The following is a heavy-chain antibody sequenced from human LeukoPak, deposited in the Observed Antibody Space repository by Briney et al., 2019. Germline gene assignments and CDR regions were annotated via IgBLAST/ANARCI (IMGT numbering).Heavy chain of an antibody. CDR1: GGSLSNHY. V-gene: IGHV4-4*07. CDR3: ARGPLGGESFDI. D-gene: IGHD3-16*01. J-gene: IGHJ3*02. Sequence: TSETLSLTCTVSGGSLSNHYWNWIRHPAGTGLEYIGRIYHTGSTNYNPSLQSRVTLSVDTSNNQFSLNLTSVTAADTAVYYCARGPLGGESFDIWGQGTMVTVSS. CDR2: IYHTGST.